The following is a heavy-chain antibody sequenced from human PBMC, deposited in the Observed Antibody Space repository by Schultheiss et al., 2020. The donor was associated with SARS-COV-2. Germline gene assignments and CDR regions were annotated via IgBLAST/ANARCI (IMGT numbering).Heavy chain of an antibody. D-gene: IGHD3-3*01. CDR3: ARAGVTIFGVGDYYYYGMDV. CDR1: GGSVSSGSYY. J-gene: IGHJ6*02. CDR2: IYHSGGT. V-gene: IGHV4-61*01. Sequence: SETLSLTCSVSGGSVSSGSYYWSWIRQSPGRGLEWIGYIYHSGGTRYHPSLKSRVTISLDTSKNQFSLKLSSVTAADTAVYYCARAGVTIFGVGDYYYYGMDVWGQGTTVTVSS.